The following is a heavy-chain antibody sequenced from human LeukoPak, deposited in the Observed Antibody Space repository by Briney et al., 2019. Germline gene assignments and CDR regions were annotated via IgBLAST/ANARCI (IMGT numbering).Heavy chain of an antibody. J-gene: IGHJ4*02. CDR2: INHSGST. CDR1: GGSFSGYY. V-gene: IGHV4-34*01. D-gene: IGHD5-12*01. Sequence: SETLSLTCAVYGGSFSGYYWSWIRQPPGKGLEWIGEINHSGSTNYNPSLKSRVTISVDTSKNQFSLKLSSVTAADTAVYYCARDEGLRFPFWDYWGQGTLVTVSS. CDR3: ARDEGLRFPFWDY.